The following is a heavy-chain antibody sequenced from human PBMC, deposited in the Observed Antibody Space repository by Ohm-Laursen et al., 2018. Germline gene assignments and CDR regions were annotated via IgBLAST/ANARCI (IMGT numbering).Heavy chain of an antibody. D-gene: IGHD5-18*01. CDR3: ARDEEYRDFYYYGMDV. J-gene: IGHJ6*02. CDR2: ISYDGSNK. V-gene: IGHV3-30*03. CDR1: GFTFSSYG. Sequence: SLRLSCAASGFTFSSYGMHWVRQAPGKGLEWVAVISYDGSNKYYADSVKGRFTISRDKFKNTLDPQMHGLRVEDTAVYYCARDEEYRDFYYYGMDVWGQGTTVIVSS.